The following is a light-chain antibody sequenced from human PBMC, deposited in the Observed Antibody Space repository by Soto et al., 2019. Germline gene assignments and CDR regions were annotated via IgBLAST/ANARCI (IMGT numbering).Light chain of an antibody. V-gene: IGKV3-11*01. J-gene: IGKJ4*01. Sequence: EIVLTQSPATLSLSPGERASLSCRTSQSVSYYLAWYQQKPGQAPRLLIYDASNRATGIPARFSGSGSGTDFTLTISSLEPEDSAVYYCQQRLTYPLTFGGGTYV. CDR3: QQRLTYPLT. CDR1: QSVSYY. CDR2: DAS.